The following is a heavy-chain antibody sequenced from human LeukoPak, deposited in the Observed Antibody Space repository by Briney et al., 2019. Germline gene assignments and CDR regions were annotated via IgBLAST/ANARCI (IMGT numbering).Heavy chain of an antibody. Sequence: VASVRVSCKASGYTFTGYYMHWVRQAPGQGLEWMGWINPNSGGTSYAQKFQGRVTMTRDTSISTAYMELSRLRSDDTAVYYCARDKNWNAGDYWGQGTLVTVSS. CDR1: GYTFTGYY. J-gene: IGHJ4*02. CDR2: INPNSGGT. CDR3: ARDKNWNAGDY. V-gene: IGHV1-2*02. D-gene: IGHD1-1*01.